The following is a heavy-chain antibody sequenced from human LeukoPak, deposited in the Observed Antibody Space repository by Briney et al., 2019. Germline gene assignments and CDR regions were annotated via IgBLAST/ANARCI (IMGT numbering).Heavy chain of an antibody. CDR2: INAGNGNT. CDR3: AGDLRFLDWFDP. V-gene: IGHV1-3*01. D-gene: IGHD3-3*01. CDR1: GYTFTSYA. J-gene: IGHJ5*02. Sequence: GASVKVSCKASGYTFTSYAMHWVRQAPGQRLEWMGWINAGNGNTKYSQKFQGRVTITGDTSASTAYMELSSLRSEDTAVYYCAGDLRFLDWFDPWGQGTLVTVSS.